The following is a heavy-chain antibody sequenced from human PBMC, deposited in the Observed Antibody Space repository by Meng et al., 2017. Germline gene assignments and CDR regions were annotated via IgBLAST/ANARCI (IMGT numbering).Heavy chain of an antibody. CDR2: IYWDDDK. V-gene: IGHV2-5*02. J-gene: IGHJ5*02. CDR3: AHRRGDSREGWFDP. Sequence: QIPLKESGHTVVKPTQTLTLTCTFSGFSLSTSGVGVGWIRQPPGKALEWLALIYWDDDKRYSPSLKSRLTITKDTSKNQVVLTMTNMDPVDTATYYCAHRRGDSREGWFDPWGQGTLVTVSS. D-gene: IGHD2-21*02. CDR1: GFSLSTSGVG.